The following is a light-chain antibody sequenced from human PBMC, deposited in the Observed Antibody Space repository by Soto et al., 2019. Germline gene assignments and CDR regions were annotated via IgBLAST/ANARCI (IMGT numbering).Light chain of an antibody. CDR2: GAS. J-gene: IGKJ2*01. CDR1: QSVSSN. Sequence: EIVMTQSPATLSVSPGERATLSCRASQSVSSNLAWYQQKPGQAPRLLIYGASTRATAIPARFSGSGSGTEFTLTISSLQSEDFAVYYGQQYNNWPPKYTFGQGTKLEIK. V-gene: IGKV3-15*01. CDR3: QQYNNWPPKYT.